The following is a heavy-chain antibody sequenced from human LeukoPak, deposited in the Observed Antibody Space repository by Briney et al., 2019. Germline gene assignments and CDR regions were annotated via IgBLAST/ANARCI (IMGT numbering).Heavy chain of an antibody. Sequence: GGSLRLSRAASGFTFITYALHWVRQAPGKGLEYVSAISNNGEDTYYADSVKGRFTISRDNSKNTLYLQMGSLRAEDMAVYYCVRGGGVVAGTYDYWGQGTLVTVSS. V-gene: IGHV3-64*02. J-gene: IGHJ4*02. CDR1: GFTFITYA. CDR2: ISNNGEDT. D-gene: IGHD6-19*01. CDR3: VRGGGVVAGTYDY.